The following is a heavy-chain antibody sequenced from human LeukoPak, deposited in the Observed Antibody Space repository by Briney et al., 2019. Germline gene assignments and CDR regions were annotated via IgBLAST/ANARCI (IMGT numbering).Heavy chain of an antibody. V-gene: IGHV4-59*01. J-gene: IGHJ4*02. Sequence: PSETLSLTCTVSGGSISSYYWSWIRQTPGKGLEWIGYIYYSGSTNFNPSLKSRVTISVDTSKNQFSLKMSSVTAADTAIYYCATEYCASSSCRFDSWGQGTLVTVSS. CDR2: IYYSGST. CDR3: ATEYCASSSCRFDS. D-gene: IGHD2-2*01. CDR1: GGSISSYY.